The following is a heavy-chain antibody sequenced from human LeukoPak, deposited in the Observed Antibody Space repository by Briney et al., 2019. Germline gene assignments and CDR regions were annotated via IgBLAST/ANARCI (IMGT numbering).Heavy chain of an antibody. Sequence: SVKVSCKASGGTFSSYAISWVRQAPRQGLEWMGGIIPIFGTANYAQKFQGRVTITADESTSTAYMELSSLRSEDTAVYYCARGPGYSYGYSDYWGQGTLVTVSS. V-gene: IGHV1-69*01. CDR3: ARGPGYSYGYSDY. CDR1: GGTFSSYA. J-gene: IGHJ4*02. D-gene: IGHD5-18*01. CDR2: IIPIFGTA.